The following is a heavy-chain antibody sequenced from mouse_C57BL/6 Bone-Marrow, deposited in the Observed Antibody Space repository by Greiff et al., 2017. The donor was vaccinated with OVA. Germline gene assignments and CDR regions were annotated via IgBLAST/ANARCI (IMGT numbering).Heavy chain of an antibody. CDR2: ISSGSSTI. J-gene: IGHJ3*01. CDR3: ARLTTGAY. Sequence: DVKLVESGGGLVKPGGSLKLSCAASGFTFSHYGIPSGAPCPHPRLQWVAYISSGSSTIYYADTVKGRFTISRDNAKNTLFLQMTSLRSEDTAMYYCARLTTGAYWGQGTLVTVSA. CDR1: GFTFSHYG. V-gene: IGHV5-17*01. D-gene: IGHD1-1*01.